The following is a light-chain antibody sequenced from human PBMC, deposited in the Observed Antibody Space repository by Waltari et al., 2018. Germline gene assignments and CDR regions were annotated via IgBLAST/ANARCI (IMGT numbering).Light chain of an antibody. CDR2: GAS. Sequence: EIVLTQSPGTLSLSPGERATLSCRARKSVSSSYLAWYQQKPGQAPRLLIYGASSRATGIPDRFSGSGSGTDFTLTISRLEPEYFAVYYCQQYGSSPRITFGPGTKVDIK. V-gene: IGKV3-20*01. CDR3: QQYGSSPRIT. CDR1: KSVSSSY. J-gene: IGKJ3*01.